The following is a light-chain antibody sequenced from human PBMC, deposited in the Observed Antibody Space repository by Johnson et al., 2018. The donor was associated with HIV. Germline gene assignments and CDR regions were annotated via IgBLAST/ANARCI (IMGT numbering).Light chain of an antibody. J-gene: IGLJ1*01. Sequence: SVLTQPPSVSAAPGQKVTISCSGSSSNIGNNYVSWYQQLPGTAPKLLIFDNNKRPSGIPDRFSGSKSGTSATLGITGLQTGAVADYYCGPGDTSLGAQYVFGRGTKVTVL. CDR3: GPGDTSLGAQYV. CDR2: DNN. V-gene: IGLV1-51*01. CDR1: SSNIGNNY.